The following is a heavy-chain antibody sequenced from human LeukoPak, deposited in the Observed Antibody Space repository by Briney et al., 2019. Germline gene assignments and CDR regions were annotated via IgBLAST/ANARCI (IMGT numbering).Heavy chain of an antibody. CDR3: ARGAGWYNY. CDR2: IYYSGST. D-gene: IGHD6-19*01. V-gene: IGHV4-59*01. CDR1: GGSISSYY. Sequence: SETLSLTYTVSGGSISSYYWSWIRQPPGKGLEWIGYIYYSGSTNYNPSLKSRVTISVDTSKNQFSLKVSSVTAADTAVYYCARGAGWYNYWGQGTLVTVSS. J-gene: IGHJ4*02.